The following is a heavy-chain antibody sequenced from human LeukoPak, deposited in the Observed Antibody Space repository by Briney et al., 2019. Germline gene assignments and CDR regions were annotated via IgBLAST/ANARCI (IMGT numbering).Heavy chain of an antibody. D-gene: IGHD2-15*01. V-gene: IGHV3-23*01. Sequence: GGSLRLSCAASGFTSSSSAMSWVRQAPGKGLEWVSAISNNGGYTYYADSVQGRFTISRDNSKSTLCLQMNSLRAEDTAVYYCAKQLGYCSDGSCYFPYWGQGTLVTVSS. J-gene: IGHJ4*02. CDR3: AKQLGYCSDGSCYFPY. CDR2: ISNNGGYT. CDR1: GFTSSSSA.